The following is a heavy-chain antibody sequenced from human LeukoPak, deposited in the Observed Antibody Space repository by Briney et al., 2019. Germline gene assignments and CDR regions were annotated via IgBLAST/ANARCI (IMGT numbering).Heavy chain of an antibody. CDR2: INPNSGGT. J-gene: IGHJ3*02. CDR1: GYTFTGYY. Sequence: ASVKVSCKASGYTFTGYYMHWVRQAPGQGLEWMGWINPNSGGTNYAQKFQGRVTMTRDTSISTAYMELSRLRSDDTAVYYCARCDPVSSGRYERARAFDIWGQGTMVTVSS. CDR3: ARCDPVSSGRYERARAFDI. D-gene: IGHD6-19*01. V-gene: IGHV1-2*02.